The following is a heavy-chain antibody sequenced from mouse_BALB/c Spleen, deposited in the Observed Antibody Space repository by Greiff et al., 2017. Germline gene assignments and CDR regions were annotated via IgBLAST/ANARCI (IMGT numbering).Heavy chain of an antibody. CDR3: ASWGFAY. CDR2: IYPYNGGT. Sequence: EVQLQQSGPELVKPGASVKISCKASGYTFTDYNMHWVKQSHGKSLEWIGYIYPYNGGTGYNQKFKSKATLTVDNSSSTAYMELRSLTSEDSAVYYCASWGFAYWGQGTLVTVSA. J-gene: IGHJ3*01. V-gene: IGHV1S29*02. CDR1: GYTFTDYN.